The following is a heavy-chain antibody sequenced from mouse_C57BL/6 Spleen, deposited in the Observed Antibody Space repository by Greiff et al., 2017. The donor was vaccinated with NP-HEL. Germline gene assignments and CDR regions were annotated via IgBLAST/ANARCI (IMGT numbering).Heavy chain of an antibody. CDR3: ARSDYSNLYFDY. D-gene: IGHD2-5*01. Sequence: QVQLKESGAELARPGASVKLSCKASGYTFTSYGISWVKQRPGQGLEWIGEIYPRSGNTYYNEKFKGKATLTADKSSSTAYMELRSLTSEDSAVYFCARSDYSNLYFDYWGQGTTLTVSS. V-gene: IGHV1-81*01. J-gene: IGHJ2*01. CDR1: GYTFTSYG. CDR2: IYPRSGNT.